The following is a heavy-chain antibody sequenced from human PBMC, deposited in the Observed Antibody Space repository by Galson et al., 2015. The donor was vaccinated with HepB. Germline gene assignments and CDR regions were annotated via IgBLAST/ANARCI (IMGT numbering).Heavy chain of an antibody. CDR1: GFTISNHA. J-gene: IGHJ5*02. Sequence: SLRLSCAASGFTISNHAMHWVRQTPGKGLEWVAAISKDGNDESYADSVKGRFTVSRDNSEKTLYLQMHSLTSSDTAVYFCARDGTAYDFWSGSFFDPWGQGSLVTVSS. V-gene: IGHV3-30*14. D-gene: IGHD3-3*01. CDR3: ARDGTAYDFWSGSFFDP. CDR2: ISKDGNDE.